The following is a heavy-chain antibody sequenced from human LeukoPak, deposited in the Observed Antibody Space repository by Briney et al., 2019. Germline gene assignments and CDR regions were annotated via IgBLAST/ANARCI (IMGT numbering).Heavy chain of an antibody. V-gene: IGHV3-7*01. CDR1: GFTFSSDW. CDR3: VRWGVTAGMQD. CDR2: INPDGSDT. D-gene: IGHD6-19*01. J-gene: IGHJ1*01. Sequence: PGGSLRLSCEASGFTFSSDWMGWVRQAPGKGLERVANINPDGSDTYHVDSVKGRFTISRSNAKKSLFLQMNSLRAEDTALYHCVRWGVTAGMQDWGQGTLVTVS.